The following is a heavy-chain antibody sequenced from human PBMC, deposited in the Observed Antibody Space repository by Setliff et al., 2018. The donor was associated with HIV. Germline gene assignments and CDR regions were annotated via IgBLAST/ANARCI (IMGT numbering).Heavy chain of an antibody. J-gene: IGHJ4*02. CDR1: GYTFTAYY. Sequence: GASVKVSCKAYGYTFTAYYMHWVRQAPGQGLEWMGWINPNSGGTNYAQKFRGRVTMTRDTSINTAHMYLSSPRSDDTAIYFCARGTDFWSGSSNFDYWGQGTQVTVSS. D-gene: IGHD3-3*01. V-gene: IGHV1-2*02. CDR2: INPNSGGT. CDR3: ARGTDFWSGSSNFDY.